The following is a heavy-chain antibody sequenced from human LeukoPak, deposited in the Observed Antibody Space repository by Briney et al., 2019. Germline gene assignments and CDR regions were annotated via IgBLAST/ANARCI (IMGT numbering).Heavy chain of an antibody. J-gene: IGHJ4*02. D-gene: IGHD2-15*01. Sequence: ASVKVSCKASGYTFTGYYMHWVRQAPGQGLEGMGWINPNSGGTNYAQKFQGRVTMTRDTSISTAYMELSRLRSDDTAVYYCARPYCSGGSCYYDYWGQGTLVTVSS. CDR3: ARPYCSGGSCYYDY. CDR2: INPNSGGT. CDR1: GYTFTGYY. V-gene: IGHV1-2*02.